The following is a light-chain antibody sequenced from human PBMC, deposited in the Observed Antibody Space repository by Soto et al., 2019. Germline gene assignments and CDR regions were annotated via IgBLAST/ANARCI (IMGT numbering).Light chain of an antibody. Sequence: QSVLTQPPSASGTPGQRVTISCSGSNSNIGSNSVNWYQHLPGTAPRLLIYSNNQRPSGVPDRFSGSKSGTSASLAISGLQSEDEADYYCAAWDDSLNVVFGGGTQLTVL. V-gene: IGLV1-44*01. J-gene: IGLJ2*01. CDR2: SNN. CDR3: AAWDDSLNVV. CDR1: NSNIGSNS.